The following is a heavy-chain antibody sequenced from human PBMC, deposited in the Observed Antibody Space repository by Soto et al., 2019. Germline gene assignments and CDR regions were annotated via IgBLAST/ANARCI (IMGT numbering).Heavy chain of an antibody. D-gene: IGHD4-17*01. CDR2: ISSRSSYI. Sequence: EVQLVESGGGLVKPGGSLRLSCAASGFTFSTYSMNWVRQAPGKGLEWVSFISSRSSYIYYADSVKGRFTISRDNAKNSLYLQMNSLRAEDTAMYSCARDDYGDYVTIGNFDLWGRGTLVTVSS. V-gene: IGHV3-21*01. J-gene: IGHJ2*01. CDR3: ARDDYGDYVTIGNFDL. CDR1: GFTFSTYS.